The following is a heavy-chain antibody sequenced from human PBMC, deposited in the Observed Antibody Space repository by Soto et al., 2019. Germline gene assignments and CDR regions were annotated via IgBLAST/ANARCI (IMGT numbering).Heavy chain of an antibody. D-gene: IGHD6-13*01. V-gene: IGHV2-5*02. Sequence: QITLNESGPALVKPTQTLTLTCTFSGFSLTTSGVGVHWLRQPPGKALEWLAVIYGDDDKRYNPSLETRLTITKDTSQNQVVLTMTNMDPLDTATYYCAHNPSYITNWYIRDDWFDPWGQGTLVTVSS. J-gene: IGHJ5*02. CDR1: GFSLTTSGVG. CDR2: IYGDDDK. CDR3: AHNPSYITNWYIRDDWFDP.